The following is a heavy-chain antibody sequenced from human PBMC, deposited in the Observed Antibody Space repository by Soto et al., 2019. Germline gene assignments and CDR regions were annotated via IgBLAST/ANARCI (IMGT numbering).Heavy chain of an antibody. CDR3: ARGRQQSLIRQGMDV. Sequence: EVQLLESGGGLVQPGGSLRLSFAASGFTFISYAMRCFRQAPGKGLECVAVISGSGGTTYYADSMKGRFTISRDTSKNTLYLQMNSLRAEDPAVYYCARGRQQSLIRQGMDVWGPGTTVTVSS. J-gene: IGHJ6*02. CDR2: ISGSGGTT. D-gene: IGHD6-19*01. CDR1: GFTFISYA. V-gene: IGHV3-23*01.